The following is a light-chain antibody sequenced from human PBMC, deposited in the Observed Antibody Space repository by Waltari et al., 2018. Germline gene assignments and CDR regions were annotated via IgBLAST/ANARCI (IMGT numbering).Light chain of an antibody. CDR1: SSNIGAGYD. V-gene: IGLV1-40*01. CDR2: GNT. Sequence: QSVLTQPPSVSGAPGQRVTIPCTGSSSNIGAGYDLHWYQQLPGTAPKLLVYGNTNRPSGVPDRFSGSKSGTSASLAITGLQAEDEADYYCQSSDIWLSGHAVFGGGTRLIVL. J-gene: IGLJ2*01. CDR3: QSSDIWLSGHAV.